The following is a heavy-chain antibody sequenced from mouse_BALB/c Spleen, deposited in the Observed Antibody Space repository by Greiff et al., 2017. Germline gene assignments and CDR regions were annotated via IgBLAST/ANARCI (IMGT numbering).Heavy chain of an antibody. CDR1: GFSLTGYG. D-gene: IGHD2-3*01. J-gene: IGHJ2*01. CDR2: IWGDGST. Sequence: QVQLQQSGPGLVAPSQSLSITCTVSGFSLTGYGVNWVRQPPGKGLEWLGMIWGDGSTDYNSALKSRLSISKDNSKSQVFLIMNSLQTDDTARYCCARSSNDGWGDYWGEGTTLTVSS. CDR3: ARSSNDGWGDY. V-gene: IGHV2-6-7*01.